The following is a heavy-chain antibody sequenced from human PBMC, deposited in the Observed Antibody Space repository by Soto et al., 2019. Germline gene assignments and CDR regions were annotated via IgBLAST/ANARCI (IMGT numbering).Heavy chain of an antibody. V-gene: IGHV1-18*01. Sequence: ASVKVSCKASGYTFTSYGISWVRQAPGQGLEWMGWISAYNGNTNYAQKLQGRVTMTTDTSTSTAYMELRSLRSDDTAVYYCARDSYPRGVSNCFDLWGQGTLVTGSS. CDR2: ISAYNGNT. D-gene: IGHD2-8*01. CDR1: GYTFTSYG. J-gene: IGHJ5*02. CDR3: ARDSYPRGVSNCFDL.